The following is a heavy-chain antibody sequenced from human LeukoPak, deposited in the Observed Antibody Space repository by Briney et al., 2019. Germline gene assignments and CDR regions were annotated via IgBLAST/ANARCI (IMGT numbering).Heavy chain of an antibody. CDR3: ARDRMRTMVRGVIGY. V-gene: IGHV7-4-1*02. J-gene: IGHJ4*02. CDR1: GYTFTSYN. D-gene: IGHD3-10*01. Sequence: ASVKVSSKASGYTFTSYNIHWVRQAPGQGLEWMGWINTNTGNPTYAQGFTGRFVFSLDTSVSTAYLQISSLKAEDTAVYYCARDRMRTMVRGVIGYWGQGTLVTVSS. CDR2: INTNTGNP.